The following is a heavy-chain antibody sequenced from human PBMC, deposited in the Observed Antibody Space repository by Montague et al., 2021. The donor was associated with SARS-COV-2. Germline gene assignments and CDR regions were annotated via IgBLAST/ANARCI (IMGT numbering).Heavy chain of an antibody. V-gene: IGHV3-23*01. Sequence: SLRLSCAASGFTFSSYAMSWVRQAPGKGLEWVSGISGGGDNTYYADSVKGRFTVSRDDSKNTLYLQMNSLRAEDTAVYYCAKSQYYYDSSAFSGWGQRTLVTVSS. J-gene: IGHJ4*02. CDR1: GFTFSSYA. D-gene: IGHD3-22*01. CDR3: AKSQYYYDSSAFSG. CDR2: ISGGGDNT.